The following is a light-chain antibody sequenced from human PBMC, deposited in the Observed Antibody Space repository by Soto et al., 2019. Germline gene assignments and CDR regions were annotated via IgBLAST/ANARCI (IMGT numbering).Light chain of an antibody. CDR3: QQYNNWPWT. J-gene: IGKJ1*01. CDR2: GAS. Sequence: EIVMTQSPATLSVSPGERATLSCRASQSVSSNLAWYQQKPGQAPRLLIYGASTRATVIPARFSGSGSGTEFTLTISSLQYEDFAVYYCQQYNNWPWTFGQGTKVEIK. V-gene: IGKV3-15*01. CDR1: QSVSSN.